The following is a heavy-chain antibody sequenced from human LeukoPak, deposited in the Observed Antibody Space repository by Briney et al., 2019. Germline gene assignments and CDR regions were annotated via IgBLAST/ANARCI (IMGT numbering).Heavy chain of an antibody. CDR3: ASWNGSSWYTDWFDP. V-gene: IGHV1-69*05. D-gene: IGHD6-13*01. CDR2: IIPIFGTA. J-gene: IGHJ5*02. CDR1: GGTFSSYA. Sequence: GASVKVTCKASGGTFSSYAISWVRQAPGQGLEWMGGIIPIFGTANYAQKFQGRVTITTDESTSTAYMELSSLRSEDTAVYYCASWNGSSWYTDWFDPWGQGTLVTVSS.